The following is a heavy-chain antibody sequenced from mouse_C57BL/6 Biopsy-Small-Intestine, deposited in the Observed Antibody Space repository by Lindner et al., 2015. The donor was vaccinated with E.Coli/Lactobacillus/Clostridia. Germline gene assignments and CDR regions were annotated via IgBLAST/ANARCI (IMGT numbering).Heavy chain of an antibody. J-gene: IGHJ1*01. CDR2: IIPFLGIA. Sequence: SVKVSCKASGGTFSSYAISWVRQAPGQELEWMGGIIPFLGIANYAQKFQGRVTLTADKSTGTAHMELSSLRSEDTAVYYCAEGRTGYCTSATCAPYYYYGLDVWGQGTTVTVSS. CDR1: GGTFSSYA. D-gene: IGHD1-1*01. V-gene: IGHV1-81*01. CDR3: AEGRTGYCTSATCAPYYYYGLDV.